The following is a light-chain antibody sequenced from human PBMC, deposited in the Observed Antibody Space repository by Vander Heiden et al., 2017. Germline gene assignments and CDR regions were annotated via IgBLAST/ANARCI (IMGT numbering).Light chain of an antibody. Sequence: DSVMTQSPDSLSVSLGVRATINCKASQSVLYSSNNKNYLVWYQQKPGQPPKLLMCWASTRESGVPDRFSGSASGTDFTLTISSLQAEDVAVYYCQQYDTTPYTFGQGTKLEIK. CDR3: QQYDTTPYT. V-gene: IGKV4-1*01. CDR1: QSVLYSSNNKNY. CDR2: WAS. J-gene: IGKJ2*01.